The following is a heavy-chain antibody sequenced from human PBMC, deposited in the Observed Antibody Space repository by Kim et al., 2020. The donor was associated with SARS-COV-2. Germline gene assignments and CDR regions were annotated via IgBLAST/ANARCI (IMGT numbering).Heavy chain of an antibody. J-gene: IGHJ3*02. V-gene: IGHV3-23*01. Sequence: YCADSVKGRFTLSRDNSKNTRYRQVNSLRAEDTALYYCAKGRAVTAAFDIWGQGTMVTVSS. CDR3: AKGRAVTAAFDI. D-gene: IGHD4-17*01.